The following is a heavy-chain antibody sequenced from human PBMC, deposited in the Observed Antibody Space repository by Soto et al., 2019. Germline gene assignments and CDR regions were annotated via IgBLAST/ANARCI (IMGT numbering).Heavy chain of an antibody. CDR3: ASELETGDY. J-gene: IGHJ4*02. CDR2: IWYDGSNK. D-gene: IGHD3-10*01. CDR1: GFTFSNYG. Sequence: QVQLVESGGGVVQPGRSLRLSCVASGFTFSNYGMHWVRQAPGKGPEWVAVIWYDGSNKDYADSVKGRFTISRDNSRNTLYLQMNSLRAEDTAVYYCASELETGDYWGQGTLGTVSS. V-gene: IGHV3-33*01.